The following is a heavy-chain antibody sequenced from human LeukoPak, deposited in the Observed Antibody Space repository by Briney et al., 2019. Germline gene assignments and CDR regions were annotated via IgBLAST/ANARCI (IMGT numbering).Heavy chain of an antibody. V-gene: IGHV1-18*01. CDR1: GYTFTSYG. CDR3: ARGSEVGGDYGIDY. Sequence: ASVKVSCKASGYTFTSYGSSWVRQAPGQGLEWMGWISAYNGNTKYAQKLQGRVTMTTDTSTSTAYMELRRLRSEDTDVYYCARGSEVGGDYGIDYWGQGTLVTVSS. J-gene: IGHJ4*02. CDR2: ISAYNGNT. D-gene: IGHD4/OR15-4a*01.